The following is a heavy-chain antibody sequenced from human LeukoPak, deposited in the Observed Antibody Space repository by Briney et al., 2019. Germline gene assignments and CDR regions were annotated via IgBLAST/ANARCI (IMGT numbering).Heavy chain of an antibody. J-gene: IGHJ4*02. D-gene: IGHD6-13*01. V-gene: IGHV3-30-3*01. CDR3: AKDPYSSSWYPYYFDY. Sequence: GRSLRLSCAASGFTFSSYAMHWVRQAPGKGLEWVAVISYDGSNKYYADSVKGRFTISRDNSKNTLYLQMNSLRAEDTAVYYCAKDPYSSSWYPYYFDYWGQGTLVTVSS. CDR2: ISYDGSNK. CDR1: GFTFSSYA.